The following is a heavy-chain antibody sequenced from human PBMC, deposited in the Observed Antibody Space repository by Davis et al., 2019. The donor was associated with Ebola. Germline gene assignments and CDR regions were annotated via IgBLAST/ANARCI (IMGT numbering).Heavy chain of an antibody. J-gene: IGHJ6*02. CDR2: INHSGRT. D-gene: IGHD6-25*01. Sequence: MPSETLSLTCTVSGGSISSSSYYWGWIRQPPGKGLEWIGEINHSGRTNYNPSLKSRVTMSVDTSKNQFSLRVRSVTAADTAVYYCARGGGYGGYGMDVWGQGTTVAVSS. CDR3: ARGGGYGGYGMDV. V-gene: IGHV4-39*07. CDR1: GGSISSSSYY.